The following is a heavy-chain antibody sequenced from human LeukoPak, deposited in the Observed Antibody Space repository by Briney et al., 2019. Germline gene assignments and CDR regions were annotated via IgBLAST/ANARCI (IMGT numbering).Heavy chain of an antibody. CDR3: AREASGWPPGFDY. CDR1: GGSISSGGYY. Sequence: SETLSLTCTVSGGSISSGGYYWSWIRQPPGKGLEWIGYIYHSGSTYYNPSLKSRVTISVDRSKNQFSLKLSSVTAADTAVYYCAREASGWPPGFDYWGQGTLVTVSS. V-gene: IGHV4-30-2*01. CDR2: IYHSGST. J-gene: IGHJ4*02. D-gene: IGHD6-19*01.